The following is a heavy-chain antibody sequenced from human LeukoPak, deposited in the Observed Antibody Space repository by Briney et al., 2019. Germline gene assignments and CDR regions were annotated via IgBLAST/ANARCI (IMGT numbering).Heavy chain of an antibody. Sequence: PSETLSLTCTVSGGSFSSGDYYWSWIRQPPGKGLEWIGYIYYSGSTYYNPSLKSRVTISVDTSKNQFSLKLSSVTAADTAVYYCARDPRRYGWFDPWGQGTLVTVSS. CDR3: ARDPRRYGWFDP. CDR1: GGSFSSGDYY. D-gene: IGHD3-9*01. J-gene: IGHJ5*02. V-gene: IGHV4-30-4*01. CDR2: IYYSGST.